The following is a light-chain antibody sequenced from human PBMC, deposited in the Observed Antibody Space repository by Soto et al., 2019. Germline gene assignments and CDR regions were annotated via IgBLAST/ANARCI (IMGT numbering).Light chain of an antibody. Sequence: SYELTQPPSVSVSPGQTARITCSGDALPKQYAYWYQQKSGQAPVLVIYKDSERPSGIPERFSGSSSGTTVTLTISGVQAEDEADYYCQSADSSGPWVFGGGTQLTVL. V-gene: IGLV3-25*03. CDR2: KDS. J-gene: IGLJ3*02. CDR3: QSADSSGPWV. CDR1: ALPKQY.